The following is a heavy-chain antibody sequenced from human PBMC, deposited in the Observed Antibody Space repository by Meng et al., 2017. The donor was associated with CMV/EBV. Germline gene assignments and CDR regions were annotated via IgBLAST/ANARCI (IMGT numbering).Heavy chain of an antibody. J-gene: IGHJ6*02. Sequence: SVKVSCKASGFAFTSSAVQWVRQARGQRLEWIGWIVVGSGNTNYAQKFQERVTITRDMSTSTAYMELSSLRSEDTAVYYCAADSNGGSSSWLGHYYYYGMDVWGQGTTVTVSS. D-gene: IGHD6-13*01. CDR2: IVVGSGNT. V-gene: IGHV1-58*01. CDR1: GFAFTSSA. CDR3: AADSNGGSSSWLGHYYYYGMDV.